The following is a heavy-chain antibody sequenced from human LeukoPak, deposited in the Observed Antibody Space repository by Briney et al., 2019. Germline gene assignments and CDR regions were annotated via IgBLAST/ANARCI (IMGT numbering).Heavy chain of an antibody. CDR3: TSYSHYYFYC. CDR1: GFTFSNAW. D-gene: IGHD3-10*01. CDR2: IKSKTDGGTT. V-gene: IGHV3-15*01. Sequence: KPGGSLRLSCSAFGFTFSNAWMSWVRQAPGKGLEWVGRIKSKTDGGTTDYATPVKGRFTISRDDSKNTLYLQMNSLKTEDTAVYYYTSYSHYYFYCWGQGTLVTVSS. J-gene: IGHJ4*02.